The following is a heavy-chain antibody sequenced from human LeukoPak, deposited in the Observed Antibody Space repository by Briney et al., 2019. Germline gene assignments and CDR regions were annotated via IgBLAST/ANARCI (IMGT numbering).Heavy chain of an antibody. CDR2: MYYSVST. Sequence: SETLSLTCTVSGGSISSYYWSWIRQPAGKGLEWIGNMYYSVSTYYNPSLKSRVTISVDTSKNQFSLKLSSVTAADTAVYYCARLGIYYYMDVWGKGTTVTISS. V-gene: IGHV4-59*04. CDR1: GGSISSYY. J-gene: IGHJ6*03. CDR3: ARLGIYYYMDV.